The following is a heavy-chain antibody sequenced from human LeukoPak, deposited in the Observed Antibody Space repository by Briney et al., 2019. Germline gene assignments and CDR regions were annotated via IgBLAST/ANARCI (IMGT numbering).Heavy chain of an antibody. CDR3: AFDI. CDR1: GFTFSSYA. Sequence: GRSLRLSCAASGFTFSSYAMNWVRQAPGKGLEWISSLTHSGGYTYYAESVKGRLTISRDNSEDTAIYYCAKDIGDSTGYYSDAFDIWGHGTMVTVSS. V-gene: IGHV3-23*01. CDR2: LTHSGGYT. D-gene: IGHD3-22*01. J-gene: IGHJ3*02.